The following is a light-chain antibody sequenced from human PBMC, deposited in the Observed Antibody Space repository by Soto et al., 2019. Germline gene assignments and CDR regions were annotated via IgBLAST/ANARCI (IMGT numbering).Light chain of an antibody. V-gene: IGKV3-11*01. Sequence: EIELTQSPATLSSFPGARVTLSCRASQYINTRLAWYQHRPGQSPRLVIYQPSLRAAGIPARFSASGSGPDFTLTISDVQPEDVALYSCHQRQSWPRTFGQGTKVDIK. J-gene: IGKJ1*01. CDR3: HQRQSWPRT. CDR1: QYINTR. CDR2: QPS.